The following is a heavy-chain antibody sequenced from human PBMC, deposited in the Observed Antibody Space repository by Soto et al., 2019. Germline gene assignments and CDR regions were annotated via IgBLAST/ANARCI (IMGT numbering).Heavy chain of an antibody. CDR1: GFTFSSYA. CDR3: ANPDSSGYHAFDI. D-gene: IGHD3-22*01. J-gene: IGHJ3*02. CDR2: ISGSGGST. V-gene: IGHV3-23*01. Sequence: GGSLRLSCAASGFTFSSYAMSWVRQAPGKGLEWVSSISGSGGSTYYADSVKGRFTISRDNSKNTLYLQMNSLRAEDTAVYYCANPDSSGYHAFDISGQGTMVTVS.